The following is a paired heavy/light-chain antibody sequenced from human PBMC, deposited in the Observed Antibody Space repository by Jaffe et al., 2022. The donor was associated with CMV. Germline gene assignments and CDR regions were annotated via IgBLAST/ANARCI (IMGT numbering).Heavy chain of an antibody. J-gene: IGHJ5*02. CDR1: GFTFNNYA. V-gene: IGHV3-23*01. CDR3: AKDHDTKWPGVWLDP. D-gene: IGHD3-9*01. CDR2: ITGNGGST. Sequence: EVQLLESGGGLVQPGGSLRLSCAASGFTFNNYAMSWVRQAPGKGLEWVSHITGNGGSTYYADSVKGRVTISRDNSQNTLYLQINSLRGEDTAVYYCAKDHDTKWPGVWLDPWGQGTLVTVSS.
Light chain of an antibody. CDR2: EVS. CDR1: QSLLHSDGKTY. J-gene: IGKJ4*01. V-gene: IGKV2D-29*02. Sequence: EIVMTQTPLSLSVTPGQPASISCKSSQSLLHSDGKTYLYWYLQKPGQSPQLLIYEVSNRFSGVPDRFSGSGSGTDFTLRISRVEAEDVGVYYCMQSIQFPATFGGGTKVEIK. CDR3: MQSIQFPAT.